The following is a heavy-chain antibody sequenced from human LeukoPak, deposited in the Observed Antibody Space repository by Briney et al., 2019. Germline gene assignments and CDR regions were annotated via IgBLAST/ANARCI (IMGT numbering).Heavy chain of an antibody. V-gene: IGHV1-69*06. Sequence: SVKVFCKASGGTFSSYAISWVRQAPGQGLEWMGGIIPIFGTANYAQKFQGRVTITADKSTSTAYMELSSLRSEDTAVYYCAGVAAAEVNYYYYYGMDVWGKGTTVTVSS. D-gene: IGHD6-13*01. CDR1: GGTFSSYA. J-gene: IGHJ6*04. CDR3: AGVAAAEVNYYYYYGMDV. CDR2: IIPIFGTA.